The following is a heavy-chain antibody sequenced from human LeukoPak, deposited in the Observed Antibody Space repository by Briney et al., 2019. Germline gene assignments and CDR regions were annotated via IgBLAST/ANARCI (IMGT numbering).Heavy chain of an antibody. V-gene: IGHV3-74*01. CDR2: INSDGSST. Sequence: GGSLRLSCAASGFTFSSYWMHWVRQGPGKGLVWFSRINSDGSSTNYADSVKGRFTISRDNAKNTLYLQMNSLRAEDTAVYYCAKKLVPNARAWFDPWGQGTLVTVSS. CDR3: AKKLVPNARAWFDP. J-gene: IGHJ5*02. D-gene: IGHD5-12*01. CDR1: GFTFSSYW.